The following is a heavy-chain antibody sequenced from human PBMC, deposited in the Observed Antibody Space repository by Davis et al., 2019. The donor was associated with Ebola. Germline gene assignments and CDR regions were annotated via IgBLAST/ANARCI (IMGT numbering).Heavy chain of an antibody. V-gene: IGHV1-18*01. CDR3: AREPVVGSSGWYGGNYFDY. J-gene: IGHJ4*02. CDR1: GYTFTSYA. Sequence: ASVKVSCKASGYTFTSYAMHWVRQAPGQRLEWMGWISAYNGNTNYAQKLQGRVTMTTDTSTSTAYMELRSLRSDDTAVYYCAREPVVGSSGWYGGNYFDYWGQGTLVTVSS. CDR2: ISAYNGNT. D-gene: IGHD6-19*01.